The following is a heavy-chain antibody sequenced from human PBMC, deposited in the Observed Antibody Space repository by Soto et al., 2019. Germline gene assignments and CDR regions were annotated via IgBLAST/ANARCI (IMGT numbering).Heavy chain of an antibody. V-gene: IGHV2-5*02. D-gene: IGHD2-2*02. CDR3: AYKAGGRYHWFDP. CDR2: IYWDDDK. CDR1: GFSLSTGGVG. J-gene: IGHJ5*02. Sequence: QITFKESGPALVKPTQTLTLTCTFSGFSLSTGGVGVGWVRQPPGKALEWLAIIYWDDDKRYSPSLKSRLTXPXGXXKHQVVLTMTNMDLVDTATYYRAYKAGGRYHWFDPWGPGTLVTVSS.